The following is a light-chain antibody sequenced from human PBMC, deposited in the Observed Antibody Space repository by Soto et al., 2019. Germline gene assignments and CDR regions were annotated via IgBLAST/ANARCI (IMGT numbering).Light chain of an antibody. Sequence: DVVMTQSPLSLPVTLGQPASISCRSSQSLLDSDGNTSLNWFQQRPGQSPRRLIYQVSNRDSGGPDRFSGSGSGTDFTLKISRVEAEDVGIYYCMQGTYWSPWTFGQGTKVEI. CDR2: QVS. J-gene: IGKJ1*01. CDR1: QSLLDSDGNTS. CDR3: MQGTYWSPWT. V-gene: IGKV2-30*01.